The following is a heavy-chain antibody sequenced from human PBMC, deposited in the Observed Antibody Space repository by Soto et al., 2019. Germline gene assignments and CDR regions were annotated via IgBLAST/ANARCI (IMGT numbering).Heavy chain of an antibody. CDR1: GGTFSSYA. CDR2: IIPIFGTA. J-gene: IGHJ6*02. D-gene: IGHD3-3*01. V-gene: IGHV1-69*13. Sequence: GASVKVSCKASGGTFSSYAISWVRQAPGQGLEWMGGIIPIFGTANYAQKFQGRVTITADESTSTAYMELSSLRPEDTAVYYCARETLKDDFWSGYYIYGMDVWGQGTTVTVSS. CDR3: ARETLKDDFWSGYYIYGMDV.